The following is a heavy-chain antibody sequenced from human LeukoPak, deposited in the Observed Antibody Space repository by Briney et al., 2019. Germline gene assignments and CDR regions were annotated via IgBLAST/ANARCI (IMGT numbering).Heavy chain of an antibody. D-gene: IGHD6-19*01. CDR3: ARLRSSGWYRRGTYYLDY. CDR2: IHLGDSDT. Sequence: GESLKISCKGSGYSFTSYWIGWVRQMPGKGLEWMGVIHLGDSDTRYSPSFQGQVTISADKSISTAYLQWSSLKASDTAMYYCARLRSSGWYRRGTYYLDYWGQGTLVTVSS. CDR1: GYSFTSYW. J-gene: IGHJ4*02. V-gene: IGHV5-51*01.